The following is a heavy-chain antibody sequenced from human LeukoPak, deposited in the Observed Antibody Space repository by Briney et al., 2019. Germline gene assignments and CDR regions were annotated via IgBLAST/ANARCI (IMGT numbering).Heavy chain of an antibody. CDR2: IYHSGST. CDR3: ARSVEGYCRGGSCYYYSYYMDV. CDR1: GYSISSGYY. Sequence: SETLSLTCTVSGYSISSGYYWGWIRQPPGKGLEWIGSIYHSGSTYYNPSLKSRVTISVDTSKNQFSLKLSSVTAADTAVYYCARSVEGYCRGGSCYYYSYYMDVWGKGTTVTVSS. D-gene: IGHD2-15*01. J-gene: IGHJ6*03. V-gene: IGHV4-38-2*02.